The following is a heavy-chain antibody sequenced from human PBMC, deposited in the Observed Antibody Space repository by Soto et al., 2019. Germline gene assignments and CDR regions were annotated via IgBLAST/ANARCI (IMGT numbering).Heavy chain of an antibody. D-gene: IGHD3-10*01. Sequence: EVQLVESGGGLVQPGGSLRLSCAASGFTVSSNYMSWVRQAPGKGLEWVSVIYSGGSTYYADSVKGRFTISRHNSKNTLDLQMNSLRAEDTAVYYCAREWFGESDAFDIWGQGTMVTVSS. CDR3: AREWFGESDAFDI. CDR2: IYSGGST. V-gene: IGHV3-53*04. J-gene: IGHJ3*02. CDR1: GFTVSSNY.